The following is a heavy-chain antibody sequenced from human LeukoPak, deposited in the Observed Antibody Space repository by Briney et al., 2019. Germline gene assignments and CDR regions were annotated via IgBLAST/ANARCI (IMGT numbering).Heavy chain of an antibody. J-gene: IGHJ4*02. CDR3: ARDLTTYYYDSSGYGY. CDR1: GFMFSSNW. Sequence: RPGGSLRLSCAASGFMFSSNWMSWVRLAPGKGLEWVSGINWNGGSTGYADSVKGRFTISRDNAKNSLYLQMNSLRAEDTALYYCARDLTTYYYDSSGYGYWGQGTLVTVSS. D-gene: IGHD3-22*01. V-gene: IGHV3-20*04. CDR2: INWNGGST.